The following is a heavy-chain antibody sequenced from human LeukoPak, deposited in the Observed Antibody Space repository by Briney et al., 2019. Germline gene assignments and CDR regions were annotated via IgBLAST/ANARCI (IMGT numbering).Heavy chain of an antibody. CDR1: GFTFSSYG. J-gene: IGHJ4*02. CDR2: ISSSSSYI. Sequence: GGSLRLSCSASGFTFSSYGMHWVRQAPGKGLEWVSSISSSSSYIYYADSVKGRFTISRDNAKNSLYLQMNSLRAEDTAVYYCARDLSRVVTATYFDYWGQGTLVTVSS. V-gene: IGHV3-21*01. D-gene: IGHD2-21*02. CDR3: ARDLSRVVTATYFDY.